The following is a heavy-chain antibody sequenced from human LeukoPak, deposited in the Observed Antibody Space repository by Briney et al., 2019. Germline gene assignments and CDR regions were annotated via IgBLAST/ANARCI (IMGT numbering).Heavy chain of an antibody. CDR2: MNPNSGNT. J-gene: IGHJ6*02. CDR1: GYTFTSYD. CDR3: VRAEPRIQLWQGLYYYYGMDV. V-gene: IGHV1-8*01. Sequence: ASVKVSCKASGYTFTSYDINWVRQATGQGLEWMGWMNPNSGNTGHAQKFQGRVTMTRNTSISTAYMELSSLRSEDTAVYYCVRAEPRIQLWQGLYYYYGMDVWGQGTTVTVSS. D-gene: IGHD5-18*01.